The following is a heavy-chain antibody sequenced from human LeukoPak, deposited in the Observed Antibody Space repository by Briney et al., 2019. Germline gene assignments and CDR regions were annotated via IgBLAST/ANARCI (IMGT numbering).Heavy chain of an antibody. CDR2: ISGSGGST. CDR1: GFTFSRYA. Sequence: PGGSLRLSCAASGFTFSRYAMSWVGQAPGKGVEGGSAISGSGGSTYYADSLKGRFTISRDNSKNTLYLQMNSLRAEDTAVYYCAKDRRGYSGYEAFDYWGQGTLVTVSS. CDR3: AKDRRGYSGYEAFDY. J-gene: IGHJ4*02. D-gene: IGHD5-12*01. V-gene: IGHV3-23*01.